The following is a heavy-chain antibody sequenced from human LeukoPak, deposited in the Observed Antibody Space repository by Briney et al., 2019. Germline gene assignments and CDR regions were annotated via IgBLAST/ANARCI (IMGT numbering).Heavy chain of an antibody. Sequence: GGSLRLSCVASGFSFNTYWMSWVRQAPGKGLEWVGFIRSKAYVGTTEYATSMKGRFTISRDDSKSIAYLQMNSLKTEDTAVYYCIRDFSTSGWFPQIGYWGQGTLVTVSS. CDR2: IRSKAYVGTT. CDR3: IRDFSTSGWFPQIGY. CDR1: GFSFNTYW. J-gene: IGHJ4*02. D-gene: IGHD6-19*01. V-gene: IGHV3-49*04.